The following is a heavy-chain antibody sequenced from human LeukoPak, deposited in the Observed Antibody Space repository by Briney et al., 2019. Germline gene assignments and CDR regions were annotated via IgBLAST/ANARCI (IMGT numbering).Heavy chain of an antibody. Sequence: PGGSLRLSCAAFGFTFSRYWMSWVRQVPGKGLEWVANIKEDAGEKYYVDSVKGRFTISRDNAKNSLYLQMNSLRAEDTAVYYCASTNRYSGSYSYWGQGTLVTVSS. V-gene: IGHV3-7*01. J-gene: IGHJ4*02. CDR2: IKEDAGEK. CDR1: GFTFSRYW. D-gene: IGHD1-26*01. CDR3: ASTNRYSGSYSY.